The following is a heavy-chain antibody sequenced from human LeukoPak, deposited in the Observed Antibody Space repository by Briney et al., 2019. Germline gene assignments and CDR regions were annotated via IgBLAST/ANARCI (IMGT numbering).Heavy chain of an antibody. CDR1: GFTFSSYE. CDR2: ISSSSGI. J-gene: IGHJ4*02. CDR3: ARGFSY. Sequence: GGSLRLSCIASGFTFSSYEMSWVRQAPGKGLEWVSYISSSSGIFYADSVKGRFTISRDDAKNSLYLQMNSLRAEDTAVYYCARGFSYWGQGTLVTVSS. V-gene: IGHV3-48*03.